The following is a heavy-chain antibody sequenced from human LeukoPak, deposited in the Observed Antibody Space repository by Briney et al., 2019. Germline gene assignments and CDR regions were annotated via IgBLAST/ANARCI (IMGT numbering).Heavy chain of an antibody. D-gene: IGHD3-22*01. V-gene: IGHV4-59*01. J-gene: IGHJ5*02. CDR3: ARASSGYTEHNWFDP. CDR2: IYYSGST. Sequence: SETLSLTCTVSGGSISSYYWSWIRQPPGKGLEWIGYIYYSGSTNYNPSLKSRVTISVDTSKYQFSLKLSSVTAADTAVYYCARASSGYTEHNWFDPWGQGTLVTVSS. CDR1: GGSISSYY.